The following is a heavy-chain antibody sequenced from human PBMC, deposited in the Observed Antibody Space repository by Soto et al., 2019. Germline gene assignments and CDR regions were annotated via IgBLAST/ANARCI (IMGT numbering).Heavy chain of an antibody. Sequence: EVQLVESGGGLVQPGRSLRLSCAASGFTFDDYAMHWVWQAPGKGLEWVSGISWNSGSIGYADSVKGRFTISRDNAKNSLYLQMNSLRAEDTALYYCAKVRYGDYLIGAFDIWGQGTMVTVSS. V-gene: IGHV3-9*01. CDR2: ISWNSGSI. J-gene: IGHJ3*02. D-gene: IGHD4-17*01. CDR1: GFTFDDYA. CDR3: AKVRYGDYLIGAFDI.